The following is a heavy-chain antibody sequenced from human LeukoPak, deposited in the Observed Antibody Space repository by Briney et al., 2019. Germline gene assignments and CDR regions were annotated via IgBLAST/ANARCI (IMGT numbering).Heavy chain of an antibody. D-gene: IGHD3-22*01. J-gene: IGHJ4*02. CDR1: GYTFTSYG. Sequence: GASVKVSCKASGYTFTSYGISWVRQAPGQGLEWMGWISAYNGNTNYAQKLQGRVTMTTDTSTSTAYMELRSLRSDDTAVYYCARSPVSGMIVVVRPDYWGQGTLVTVSS. CDR2: ISAYNGNT. V-gene: IGHV1-18*01. CDR3: ARSPVSGMIVVVRPDY.